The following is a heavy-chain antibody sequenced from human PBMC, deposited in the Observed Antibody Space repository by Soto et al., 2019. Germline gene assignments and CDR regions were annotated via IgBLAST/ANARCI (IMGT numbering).Heavy chain of an antibody. J-gene: IGHJ3*02. V-gene: IGHV3-64*01. CDR2: ISSDGGNT. CDR3: ARRGDVYYGFDI. D-gene: IGHD3-16*01. CDR1: GFTFSSSA. Sequence: EVQLVESGGDLVQPEGSLRLSCAASGFTFSSSAMHWVRQAPGKGLEYVSSISSDGGNTYYANSVKGRFTISRDNSKNTLYLQMGSLRTEDMAVYYCARRGDVYYGFDIWGQGTMVTVSS.